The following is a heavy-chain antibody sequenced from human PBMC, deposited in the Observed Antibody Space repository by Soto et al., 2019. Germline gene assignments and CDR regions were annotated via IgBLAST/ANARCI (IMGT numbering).Heavy chain of an antibody. V-gene: IGHV3-23*01. CDR3: AKGGLFYATYFIDY. J-gene: IGHJ4*02. D-gene: IGHD2-2*01. Sequence: PGGSLRLSCAASGFTFSTHAMSWVRQAPGKGLEWVSAVSGSGGGTYYADSVRGRFTVSRDISRNTLYMQMNSLRADDKATYYCAKGGLFYATYFIDYWGQGNLVTVT. CDR2: VSGSGGGT. CDR1: GFTFSTHA.